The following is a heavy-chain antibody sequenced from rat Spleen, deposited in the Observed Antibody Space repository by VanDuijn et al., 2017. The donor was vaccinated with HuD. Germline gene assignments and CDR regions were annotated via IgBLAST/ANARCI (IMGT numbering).Heavy chain of an antibody. CDR3: ARQGTSVARYYWYFDF. D-gene: IGHD1-8*01. CDR2: ISYDGGST. CDR1: GFTFSNYG. J-gene: IGHJ1*01. V-gene: IGHV5-29*01. Sequence: EVQLVESGGGLVQPGRSLKLSCAASGFTFSNYGMAWVCQAPTKGLEWVASISYDGGSTDYRDSVRGRFTISRDNAKSTLYLQMDSLRSEDTATYYCARQGTSVARYYWYFDFWGPGTMVTVSS.